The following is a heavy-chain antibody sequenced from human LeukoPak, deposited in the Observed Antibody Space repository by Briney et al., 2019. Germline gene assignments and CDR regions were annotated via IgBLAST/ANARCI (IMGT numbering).Heavy chain of an antibody. D-gene: IGHD2-2*01. J-gene: IGHJ6*03. CDR1: GYTFTSYG. V-gene: IGHV1-69*05. Sequence: ASVKVSCKASGYTFTSYGISWVRQAPGQGLEWMGGIIPIFGTANYAQKFQGRVTITTDESTSTAYMELSSLRSEDTAVYYCARGDCSSTSCYHYYYYYMDVWGKGTTVTVSS. CDR2: IIPIFGTA. CDR3: ARGDCSSTSCYHYYYYYMDV.